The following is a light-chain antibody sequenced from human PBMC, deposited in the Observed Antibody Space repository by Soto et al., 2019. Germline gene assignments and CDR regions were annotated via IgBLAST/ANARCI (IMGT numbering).Light chain of an antibody. Sequence: EIVLTQIPGTLSLSPGERATLSCRASQSVSSSYLAWYLQKPGQAPRLLIYGASRGATGIPDRFSGSGSGTDFTLTISRLEPEDFAVYYCQQYGDSPNSFGQGTKVDIK. V-gene: IGKV3-20*01. J-gene: IGKJ2*03. CDR2: GAS. CDR1: QSVSSSY. CDR3: QQYGDSPNS.